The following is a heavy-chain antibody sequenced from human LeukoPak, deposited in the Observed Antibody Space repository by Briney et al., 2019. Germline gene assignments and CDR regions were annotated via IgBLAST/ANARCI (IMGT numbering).Heavy chain of an antibody. Sequence: PSETLSLTCTVSGGSISSYYWSWIRQPPGKGLEWIGYIYYSGSTNYNPSLKSRVTISVDTSKNQFSLKLSSVTAADTAVYYCARGANYDILTGYYSGGMDVWGQGTTVTVSS. V-gene: IGHV4-59*01. J-gene: IGHJ6*02. D-gene: IGHD3-9*01. CDR2: IYYSGST. CDR3: ARGANYDILTGYYSGGMDV. CDR1: GGSISSYY.